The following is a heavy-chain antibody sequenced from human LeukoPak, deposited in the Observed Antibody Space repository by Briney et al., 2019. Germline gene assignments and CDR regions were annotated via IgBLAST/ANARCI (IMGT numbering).Heavy chain of an antibody. Sequence: GGSLRLSCEASGFTFSDYYMTWIRQAPGKGLEWVSYITNSGSMIYYADSVKGRFSISRDNARNSLHLQMNSLRAEDTAVYYCARDRYDFWSGFDYWGQGTLVTVSS. D-gene: IGHD3-3*01. CDR2: ITNSGSMI. J-gene: IGHJ4*02. V-gene: IGHV3-11*04. CDR1: GFTFSDYY. CDR3: ARDRYDFWSGFDY.